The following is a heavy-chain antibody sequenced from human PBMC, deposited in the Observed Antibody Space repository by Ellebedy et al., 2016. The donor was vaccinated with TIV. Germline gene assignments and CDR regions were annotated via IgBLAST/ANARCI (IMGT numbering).Heavy chain of an antibody. J-gene: IGHJ5*02. CDR1: GFTFSDYY. CDR3: ARGDRVADP. V-gene: IGHV3-11*06. CDR2: ISGPGSDT. Sequence: GGSLRLXCAVSGFTFSDYYMSWIRQAPGKGLEWVSYISGPGSDTNYADSVKGRFTISRDNARNSLFLQMNSLRAEDTALYYCARGDRVADPWGQGTLVTVSS. D-gene: IGHD2-15*01.